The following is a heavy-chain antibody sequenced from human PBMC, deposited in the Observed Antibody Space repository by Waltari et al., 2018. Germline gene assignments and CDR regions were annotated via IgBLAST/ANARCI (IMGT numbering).Heavy chain of an antibody. CDR1: GCTFSSYS. J-gene: IGHJ4*02. CDR3: ARGVAITETPWFGY. D-gene: IGHD5-12*01. CDR2: IRTIRSNR. Sequence: EVQLVESGGGLVKPGGSLRLSCPASGCTFSSYSRTWVGQAPGRGREWVSSIRTIRSNRYYADSVKGRFTISRDNAKNSLYLQLNTLRAEDTAIYYCARGVAITETPWFGYWGQGTLVSVSS. V-gene: IGHV3-21*02.